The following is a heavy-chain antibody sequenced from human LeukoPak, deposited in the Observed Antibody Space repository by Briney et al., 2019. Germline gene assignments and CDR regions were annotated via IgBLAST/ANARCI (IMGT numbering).Heavy chain of an antibody. J-gene: IGHJ5*02. CDR3: VGVSGARNWFDR. Sequence: SETLSLTCTVPGGSISSYYWSWIRQPPGKGLEWIGYIYYSGSTNYNPSLKSRVTISVDTSKNQFSLKLSSVTAADTAVYYCVGVSGARNWFDRWGQGTLVTVSS. CDR1: GGSISSYY. V-gene: IGHV4-59*01. D-gene: IGHD6-19*01. CDR2: IYYSGST.